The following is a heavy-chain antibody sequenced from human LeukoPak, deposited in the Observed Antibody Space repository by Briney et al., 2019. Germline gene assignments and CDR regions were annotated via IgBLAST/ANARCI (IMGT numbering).Heavy chain of an antibody. D-gene: IGHD4-23*01. CDR2: FTPIFGTATA. Sequence: GASVKVSCTASGGTFSSYAINWVRQAPGQELEWMGGFTPIFGTATATYALKYQGRVTISADESTSTAYMELSSLRSGDTAVYYCARDKTVEAPGDAFDIWGQGTMVTVSS. J-gene: IGHJ3*02. CDR1: GGTFSSYA. CDR3: ARDKTVEAPGDAFDI. V-gene: IGHV1-69*13.